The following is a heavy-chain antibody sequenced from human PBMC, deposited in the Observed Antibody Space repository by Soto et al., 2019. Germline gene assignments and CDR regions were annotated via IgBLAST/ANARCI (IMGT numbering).Heavy chain of an antibody. CDR2: ITPTSTFI. CDR3: ARARGNDWYEDY. Sequence: EVQLVESGGGLVKPGGSLRLSCAASGFTFSSYSFNWVRQAPGKGLEWVSIITPTSTFISYADSVRGRFTLSRDNAENSLYLQMDSLGAGDAAVYYCARARGNDWYEDYWGQGTLVTVSS. CDR1: GFTFSSYS. J-gene: IGHJ4*02. V-gene: IGHV3-21*06. D-gene: IGHD1-1*01.